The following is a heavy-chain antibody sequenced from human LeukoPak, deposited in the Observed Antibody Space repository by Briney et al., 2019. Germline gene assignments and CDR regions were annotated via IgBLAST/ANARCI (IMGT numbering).Heavy chain of an antibody. CDR3: ARGVVDYDFWSGFDGNNWFDP. V-gene: IGHV4-34*01. CDR2: INHSGST. CDR1: GGSFSGYY. D-gene: IGHD3-3*01. J-gene: IGHJ5*02. Sequence: SETLSLTCAVYGGSFSGYYWSWIRQPPGKGLEWIGEINHSGSTNYNPSLKSRVTISVDTSKNQFSLKLSSVTAADTAVYYCARGVVDYDFWSGFDGNNWFDPWGQGTLVTVSS.